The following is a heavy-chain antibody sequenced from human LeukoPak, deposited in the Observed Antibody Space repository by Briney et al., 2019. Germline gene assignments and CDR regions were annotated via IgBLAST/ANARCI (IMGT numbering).Heavy chain of an antibody. J-gene: IGHJ4*02. CDR3: ARLTIYASGEDS. CDR1: GGSISSSSYY. D-gene: IGHD2/OR15-2a*01. V-gene: IGHV4-39*01. CDR2: IYYSGST. Sequence: PSETLSLTCTVSGGSISSSSYYWGWIRQPPGKGLEWIGSIYYSGSTYYDPSLKSRVTISVDTSKNQFSLKLSSVAAADTAVYYCARLTIYASGEDSWGQGTLVTVSS.